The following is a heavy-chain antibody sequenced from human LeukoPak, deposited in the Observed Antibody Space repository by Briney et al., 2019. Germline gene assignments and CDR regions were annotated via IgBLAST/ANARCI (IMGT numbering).Heavy chain of an antibody. D-gene: IGHD3-22*01. Sequence: GGSLRLSCAASGFTFSSYAMSWVRQAPGKGLEWVSAISGSGGSTYYADSVKGRFTISRDNSKNTLYLQMNSLRAEDTAVYYCAEEVPYYYDSSGYPFDYWGQGTLVTVSS. CDR2: ISGSGGST. CDR3: AEEVPYYYDSSGYPFDY. V-gene: IGHV3-23*01. J-gene: IGHJ4*02. CDR1: GFTFSSYA.